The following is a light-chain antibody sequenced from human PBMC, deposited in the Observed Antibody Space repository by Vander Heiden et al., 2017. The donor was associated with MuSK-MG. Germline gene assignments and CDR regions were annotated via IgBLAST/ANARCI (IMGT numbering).Light chain of an antibody. CDR2: DVI. J-gene: IGLJ3*02. CDR1: SRDIGRFDY. V-gene: IGLV2-11*01. Sequence: QSALTQPRSVSGSPGQSVAISCAGSSRDIGRFDYVDWYQQYPGKGPKVIIYDVIKRPSGVPARFSASKAGNTASLTISGLQTEDEADYHCLSYAGNRVGVFGGGTTLTVL. CDR3: LSYAGNRVGV.